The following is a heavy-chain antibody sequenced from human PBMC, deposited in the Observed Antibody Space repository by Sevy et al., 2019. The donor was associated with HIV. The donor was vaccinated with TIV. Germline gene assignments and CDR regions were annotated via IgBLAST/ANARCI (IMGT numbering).Heavy chain of an antibody. Sequence: GGSLRLSCAASGFTFSSYWMSWVRQARGKGLEWVANIKQDGSEKYYVDSVKGRFTISRDNAKNSLYLQMNSLRAEDTAVYYCARVGGDSSSWYNYGMDVWGQGTTVTVSS. CDR1: GFTFSSYW. J-gene: IGHJ6*02. CDR3: ARVGGDSSSWYNYGMDV. D-gene: IGHD6-13*01. CDR2: IKQDGSEK. V-gene: IGHV3-7*01.